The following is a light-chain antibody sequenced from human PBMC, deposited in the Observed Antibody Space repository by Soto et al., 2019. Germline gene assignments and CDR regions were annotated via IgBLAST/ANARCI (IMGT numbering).Light chain of an antibody. V-gene: IGKV3-15*01. CDR2: GAS. J-gene: IGKJ1*01. CDR3: QQYNDWPRT. CDR1: QSVSSN. Sequence: EVMMTQSPATLSVSPGERATLSCRASQSVSSNLAWYQQKPGQAPRLLIYGASTRATGIPARFSGSGSGTDFTLTISSLQSEDFAVYYCQQYNDWPRTFGQGTKVDVK.